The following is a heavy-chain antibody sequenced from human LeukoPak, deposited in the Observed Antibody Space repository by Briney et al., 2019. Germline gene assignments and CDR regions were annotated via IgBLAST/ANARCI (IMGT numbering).Heavy chain of an antibody. D-gene: IGHD3-3*01. Sequence: PSETLSLTCTVSGGSISSGDYYWSWIRQPPGKGLEWIGYIYYSGSTYYNPSLKSRVTISVDTSKNQFSLKLSSATAADTAVYYCARGPFWSGFEYFQHWGQGTLVTVSS. V-gene: IGHV4-30-4*08. CDR1: GGSISSGDYY. J-gene: IGHJ1*01. CDR2: IYYSGST. CDR3: ARGPFWSGFEYFQH.